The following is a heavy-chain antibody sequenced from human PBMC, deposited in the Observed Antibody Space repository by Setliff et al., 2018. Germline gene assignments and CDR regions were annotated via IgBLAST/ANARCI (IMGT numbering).Heavy chain of an antibody. CDR1: GGSISSGSYY. J-gene: IGHJ5*02. CDR2: IYSSGST. CDR3: ARGAPGWELLSWFDP. Sequence: SETLSLTCTVSGGSISSGSYYWSWIRQPAGKGLEWIGRIYSSGSTKYNPALKSRVTISGDTSKNQFSLKLSSVTAADTAVYYCARGAPGWELLSWFDPWGQGTLVTVSS. V-gene: IGHV4-61*02. D-gene: IGHD1-26*01.